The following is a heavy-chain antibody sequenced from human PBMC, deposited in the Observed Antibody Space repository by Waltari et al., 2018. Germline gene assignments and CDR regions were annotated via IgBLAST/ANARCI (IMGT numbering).Heavy chain of an antibody. CDR2: IYYSGST. CDR3: ASAGSGGSYSPEPFDY. Sequence: QVQLQESGPGLVKPSETLSLTCTVSGGSISSYYWSWIRQPPGKGLEWIGYIYYSGSTNYNPSLKSRVTISVDTSKNQFSLKLSSVTAADTAVYYCASAGSGGSYSPEPFDYWGQGTLVTVSS. CDR1: GGSISSYY. J-gene: IGHJ4*02. D-gene: IGHD2-15*01. V-gene: IGHV4-59*01.